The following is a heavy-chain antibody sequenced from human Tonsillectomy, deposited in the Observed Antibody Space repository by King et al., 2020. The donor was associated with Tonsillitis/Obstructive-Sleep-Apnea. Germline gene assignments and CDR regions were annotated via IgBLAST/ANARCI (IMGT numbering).Heavy chain of an antibody. CDR2: IYYSGST. D-gene: IGHD2-15*01. Sequence: QLQESGPGLVKPSETLSLTCTVSGGSISSSSYYWGWIRHPPGKGLEWIGSIYYSGSTYSNPPLTSRVTVSVDTSKTQFSLKLSSVTAADTAVYYCARFVVVVAATPWFDPWGQGTLVTVSS. V-gene: IGHV4-39*01. CDR3: ARFVVVVAATPWFDP. J-gene: IGHJ5*02. CDR1: GGSISSSSYY.